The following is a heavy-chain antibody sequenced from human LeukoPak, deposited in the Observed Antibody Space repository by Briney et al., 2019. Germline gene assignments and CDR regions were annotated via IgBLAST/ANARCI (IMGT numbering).Heavy chain of an antibody. Sequence: GGSLRLSCAASGFTFSSYGMHWVRQAPGKGLEWVAFIRYDGSNKYYADSVKGRFTISRDNSKNALYLQMNSLRAEDTAVYYCAKDYPRGNHPRYFDYWGQGTLVTVSS. CDR2: IRYDGSNK. D-gene: IGHD1-14*01. CDR1: GFTFSSYG. V-gene: IGHV3-30*02. J-gene: IGHJ4*02. CDR3: AKDYPRGNHPRYFDY.